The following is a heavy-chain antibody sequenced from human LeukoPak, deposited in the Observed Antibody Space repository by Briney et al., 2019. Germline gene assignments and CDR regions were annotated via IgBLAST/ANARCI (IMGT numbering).Heavy chain of an antibody. V-gene: IGHV1-2*02. CDR3: ATQKRYCSGGSCSRYYFDY. CDR2: INPNSGDT. D-gene: IGHD2-15*01. Sequence: ASVKVSCKASGYTFADYYMHWVRQAPGQGLEWMGWINPNSGDTNSAQKFQGRVTMTRDTSISTASMELSRVRSDDTAVYYCATQKRYCSGGSCSRYYFDYWGQGTLVTVSS. CDR1: GYTFADYY. J-gene: IGHJ4*02.